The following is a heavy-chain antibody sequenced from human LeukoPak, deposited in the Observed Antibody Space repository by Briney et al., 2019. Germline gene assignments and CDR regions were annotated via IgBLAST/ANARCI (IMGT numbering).Heavy chain of an antibody. V-gene: IGHV3-53*01. CDR1: GFTVSSNY. D-gene: IGHD2-2*02. Sequence: GGSLRLSCAASGFTVSSNYMSWVRQAPGKGLEWVSVIYSGGSTYYADSVKGRFTISRDNSKNTLYLQMNSLRAEDTAVYYCAKYMGVVIVPAAINRPFDYWGQGTLVTVSS. CDR2: IYSGGST. CDR3: AKYMGVVIVPAAINRPFDY. J-gene: IGHJ4*02.